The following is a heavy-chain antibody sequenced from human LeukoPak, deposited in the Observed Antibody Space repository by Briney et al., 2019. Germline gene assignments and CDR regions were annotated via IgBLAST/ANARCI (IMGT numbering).Heavy chain of an antibody. J-gene: IGHJ4*02. D-gene: IGHD1-26*01. CDR1: GFTFSSYA. Sequence: PGGSLRLSCAASGFTFSSYAMSWVRQAPGKGLEWVSAISGSGGSTYYADSVKGRFTISRDNSKNTLYLQMNSLRAEDTAVYYCAKDRSGSYLGEQTFDYWGQGTLVTVSS. CDR3: AKDRSGSYLGEQTFDY. CDR2: ISGSGGST. V-gene: IGHV3-23*01.